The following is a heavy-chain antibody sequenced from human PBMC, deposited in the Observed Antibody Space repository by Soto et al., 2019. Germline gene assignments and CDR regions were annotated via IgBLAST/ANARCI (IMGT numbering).Heavy chain of an antibody. D-gene: IGHD2-2*01. J-gene: IGHJ3*02. CDR3: ASPRVPAAIPAKMIDAFEI. V-gene: IGHV5-51*01. CDR2: IYPGDSDT. CDR1: GYSFTSYW. Sequence: GESLKISCKGSGYSFTSYWIGWVRQMPGKGLEWMGIIYPGDSDTRYSPSFQGQVTISADKSISTAYLQWSSLKDSDTAMYYCASPRVPAAIPAKMIDAFEIWGQGTLVTVSS.